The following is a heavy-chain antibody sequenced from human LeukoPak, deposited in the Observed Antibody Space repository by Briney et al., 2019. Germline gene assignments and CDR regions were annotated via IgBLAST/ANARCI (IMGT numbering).Heavy chain of an antibody. Sequence: GASVKXSCKASGYTFTGYYMHGVRQAPGQGLEWMGRINPNSGGTNYAQKFQGRVTMTRDTSISTAYMELSRLRSDDTAVYYCARDYGWNDKAADWFDPWGQGTLVTVSS. CDR1: GYTFTGYY. D-gene: IGHD1-1*01. J-gene: IGHJ5*02. CDR3: ARDYGWNDKAADWFDP. V-gene: IGHV1-2*06. CDR2: INPNSGGT.